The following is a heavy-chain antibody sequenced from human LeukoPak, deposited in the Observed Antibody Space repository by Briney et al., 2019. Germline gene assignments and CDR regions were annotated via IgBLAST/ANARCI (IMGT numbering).Heavy chain of an antibody. CDR3: AKGGPYGTFDY. J-gene: IGHJ4*02. V-gene: IGHV3-20*04. CDR1: GFTFDDYG. D-gene: IGHD4-17*01. CDR2: INWNGGST. Sequence: GGSLRLSCAASGFTFDDYGMSWVRQAPGKGLEWVSGINWNGGSTGYADSVKGRFTISRDNAKNSLYLQMNSLRAEDTAVYYCAKGGPYGTFDYWGQGTLVTVSS.